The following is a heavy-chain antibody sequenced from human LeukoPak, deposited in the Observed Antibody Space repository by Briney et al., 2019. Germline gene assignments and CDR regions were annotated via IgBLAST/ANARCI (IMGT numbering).Heavy chain of an antibody. CDR3: AIGVAGRGYYYYYMDV. D-gene: IGHD6-19*01. Sequence: SETLSLTCTVSGGSISSYYWSWIRQPAGKGLEWIGRIYTSGSTNYNPSLKSRVTMSVDTSKNQFSLKLSSVTAADTAVYHCAIGVAGRGYYYYYMDVWGKGTTVTVSS. J-gene: IGHJ6*03. CDR2: IYTSGST. CDR1: GGSISSYY. V-gene: IGHV4-4*07.